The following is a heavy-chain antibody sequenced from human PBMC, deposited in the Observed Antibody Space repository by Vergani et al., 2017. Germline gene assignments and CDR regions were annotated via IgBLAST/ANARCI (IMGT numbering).Heavy chain of an antibody. CDR2: IIPILGIA. CDR3: ARGRGEMATTLDY. V-gene: IGHV1-69*02. J-gene: IGHJ4*02. Sequence: QVQLVQSGAEVKKPGSSVKVSCKASGGTFSSYTISWVRQAPGQGLEWMGRIIPILGIANYAQKFQGRVTITADKSTSTAYMELRSLRSDDTAVYYCARGRGEMATTLDYWGQGTLVTVSS. D-gene: IGHD5-24*01. CDR1: GGTFSSYT.